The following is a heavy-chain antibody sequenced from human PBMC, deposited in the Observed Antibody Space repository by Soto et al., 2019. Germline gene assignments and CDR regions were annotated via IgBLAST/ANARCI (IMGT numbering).Heavy chain of an antibody. D-gene: IGHD3-16*01. CDR1: AFTFSSYN. V-gene: IGHV3-30-3*01. Sequence: HPGGSLRPSCAASAFTFSSYNMHWVRQALGKGLEWVAVISYDGINKYYADSVKGRFSISRDNSKNTLYLQMNSLRGEDAAVYFCARGLITYFDVWGQGTTVTVSS. CDR2: ISYDGINK. CDR3: ARGLITYFDV. J-gene: IGHJ6*02.